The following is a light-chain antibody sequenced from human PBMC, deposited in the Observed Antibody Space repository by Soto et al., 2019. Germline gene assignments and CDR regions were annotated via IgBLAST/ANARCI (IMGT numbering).Light chain of an antibody. CDR1: QSISSY. V-gene: IGKV1-39*01. CDR3: QQSYSTQYT. J-gene: IGKJ2*01. Sequence: DIQMTQSPSSLSASVGDRVTITCRASQSISSYLNWYQQKPGKAPKLLIYAASSLQSGVPSRFGGSGSGTDFTLTISSLQPEDFATYHCQQSYSTQYTFGQGTKLEIK. CDR2: AAS.